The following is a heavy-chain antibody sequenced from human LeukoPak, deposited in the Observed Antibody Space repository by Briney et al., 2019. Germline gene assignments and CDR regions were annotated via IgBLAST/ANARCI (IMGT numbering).Heavy chain of an antibody. CDR3: ARGIVGATTALYYYYYMDV. CDR2: IYYSGST. CDR1: GGSISSYY. J-gene: IGHJ6*03. D-gene: IGHD1-26*01. V-gene: IGHV4-59*01. Sequence: PSETLSLTCTVSGGSISSYYWSWIRRPPGKGLEWIGYIYYSGSTNYNPSLKSRVTISVDTSKNQFSLKLSSVTAADTAVYYCARGIVGATTALYYYYYMDVWGKGTTVTVSS.